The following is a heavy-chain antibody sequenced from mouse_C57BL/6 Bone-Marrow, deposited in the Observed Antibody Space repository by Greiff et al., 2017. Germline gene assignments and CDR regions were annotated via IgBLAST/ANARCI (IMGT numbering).Heavy chain of an antibody. Sequence: EVHLVESGGDLVKPGGSLKLSCAASGFTFSSYGMSWVRQTPDKRLEWVATISSGGSYTYYPDSVKGRFTISRDNAKNTLYLQMSSLKSEDTAMYYCARQRWLLQDWYFDVWGTGTTVTVSS. V-gene: IGHV5-6*01. J-gene: IGHJ1*03. CDR3: ARQRWLLQDWYFDV. CDR2: ISSGGSYT. CDR1: GFTFSSYG. D-gene: IGHD2-3*01.